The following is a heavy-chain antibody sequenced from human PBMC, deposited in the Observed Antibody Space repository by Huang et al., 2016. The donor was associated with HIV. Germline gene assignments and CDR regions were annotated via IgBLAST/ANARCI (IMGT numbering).Heavy chain of an antibody. J-gene: IGHJ3*02. Sequence: TASGFTFRDYVMTWFRQAPGKGLEWVGFVRSIGYCGTTEYAASVKGRFTISRDDSKSVAYLQMNSLKTEEKAVYYCTRISRYDSSGYYPLGTFDIWGQGTLVTVSS. CDR1: GFTFRDYV. CDR2: VRSIGYCGTT. V-gene: IGHV3-49*03. CDR3: TRISRYDSSGYYPLGTFDI. D-gene: IGHD3-22*01.